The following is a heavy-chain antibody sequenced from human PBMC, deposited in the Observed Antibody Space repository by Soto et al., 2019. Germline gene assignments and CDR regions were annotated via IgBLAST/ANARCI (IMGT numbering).Heavy chain of an antibody. J-gene: IGHJ4*02. Sequence: GASLTLSCAASGFNFGSYGLHCVRQDPWKGLEWFSTISGSDGKTFYADSGKGRCSISRDTSKSTLYLQMNSLRADDTAMYYCARWSYLEYWGQGTRVTVSS. CDR3: ARWSYLEY. D-gene: IGHD3-16*02. V-gene: IGHV3-23*01. CDR1: GFNFGSYG. CDR2: ISGSDGKT.